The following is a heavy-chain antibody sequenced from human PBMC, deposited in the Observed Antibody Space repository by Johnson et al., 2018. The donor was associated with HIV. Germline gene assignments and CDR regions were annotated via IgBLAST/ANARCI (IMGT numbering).Heavy chain of an antibody. CDR1: GFTFSSYW. CDR2: IKQDGSEN. V-gene: IGHV3-7*03. D-gene: IGHD1-26*01. CDR3: ARADGLVGDRAFDI. J-gene: IGHJ3*02. Sequence: VQLVESGGGLVQPGGSLRLSCAASGFTFSSYWMSWVRQAPGKGLEWVANIKQDGSENYYVDSVKGRFTISRDNAKNSLYLQMNSLRAEDTALYYCARADGLVGDRAFDIWGQGTMVTVSS.